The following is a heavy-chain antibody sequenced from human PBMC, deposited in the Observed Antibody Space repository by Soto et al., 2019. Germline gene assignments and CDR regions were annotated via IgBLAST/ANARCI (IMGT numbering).Heavy chain of an antibody. Sequence: GGSLRLSCATFEFTFSAYWMSWVRQAPGKGLEWVANIRQDGGEKYYVDSVKGRFTISRDNAKNSVYLQMNSLRVEDTAIYYCASEYGDHLKFFDFWGQGTRVTVSS. CDR3: ASEYGDHLKFFDF. V-gene: IGHV3-7*01. CDR1: EFTFSAYW. J-gene: IGHJ4*02. CDR2: IRQDGGEK. D-gene: IGHD4-17*01.